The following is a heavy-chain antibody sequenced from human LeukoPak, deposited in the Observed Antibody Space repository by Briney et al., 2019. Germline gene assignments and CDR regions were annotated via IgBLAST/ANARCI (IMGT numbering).Heavy chain of an antibody. CDR2: ISSSSSYI. J-gene: IGHJ4*02. CDR1: GFTFSSYS. CDR3: AKIVRANLVTTPVFDY. Sequence: GGSLRLSCAASGFTFSSYSMNWVRQAPGKGLEWVSSISSSSSYIYYADSVKGRFTISRDNAKNSLYLQMNSLRAEDTAVYYCAKIVRANLVTTPVFDYWGQGTLVTVSS. D-gene: IGHD4-11*01. V-gene: IGHV3-21*04.